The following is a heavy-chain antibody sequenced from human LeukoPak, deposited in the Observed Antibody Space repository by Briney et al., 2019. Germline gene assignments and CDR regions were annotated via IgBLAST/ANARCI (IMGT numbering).Heavy chain of an antibody. J-gene: IGHJ4*02. CDR2: IYFSGSR. V-gene: IGHV4-30-4*08. CDR1: GASIRSGDHH. CDR3: ARGGGGYTLYSFDY. D-gene: IGHD3-22*01. Sequence: SQTLSLTCSVSGASIRSGDHHWSWLRQSPGKGLEWIGYIYFSGSRSSNPSLRSRLTISVGTSKNQFSLKLNSVTAADTALYYCARGGGGYTLYSFDYWGQGALVTVSS.